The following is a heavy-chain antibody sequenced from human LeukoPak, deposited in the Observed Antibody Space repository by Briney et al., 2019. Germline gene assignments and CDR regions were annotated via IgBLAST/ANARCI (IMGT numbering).Heavy chain of an antibody. CDR3: ARDYDYGDYPGY. J-gene: IGHJ4*02. Sequence: GGSLRLSCAASGFTFSSYSINWVRQAPGKGLEWVSGINWNGGRTGYADSVKGRFTISRDNAKNCLYLQMNSLRAEDTALYYCARDYDYGDYPGYWGQGTLVSVSS. D-gene: IGHD4-17*01. V-gene: IGHV3-20*04. CDR1: GFTFSSYS. CDR2: INWNGGRT.